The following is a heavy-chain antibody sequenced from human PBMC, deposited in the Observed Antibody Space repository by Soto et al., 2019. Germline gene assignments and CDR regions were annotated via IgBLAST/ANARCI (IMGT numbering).Heavy chain of an antibody. J-gene: IGHJ5*02. D-gene: IGHD1-7*01. CDR2: IYYRGST. V-gene: IGHV4-30-4*01. CDR1: GASISSGDHY. CDR3: ARRGHWNSFDP. Sequence: QVQLQESGPGLVKPSQTLSLTCTVSGASISSGDHYWSWIRQSPGKGLEWIGYIYYRGSTDYNPSRKSRATRSVDTSKNQSSLQVNSVTAADTAVYYCARRGHWNSFDPWGQGTLVTVSS.